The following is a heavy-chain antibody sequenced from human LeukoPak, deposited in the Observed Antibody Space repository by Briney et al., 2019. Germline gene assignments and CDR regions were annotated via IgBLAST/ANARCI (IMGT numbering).Heavy chain of an antibody. CDR3: ARYNRDGYNATGAHDF. J-gene: IGHJ4*02. V-gene: IGHV5-51*01. Sequence: AGESLKISCKGSGYSFTTYWITWVRQMPGKGLEWMGIIYPADSDIRYSPSFQGQVTISADRSTSTAYLQWSSLKASDSAMYYCARYNRDGYNATGAHDFWGQGTLVTVSS. CDR1: GYSFTTYW. D-gene: IGHD5-24*01. CDR2: IYPADSDI.